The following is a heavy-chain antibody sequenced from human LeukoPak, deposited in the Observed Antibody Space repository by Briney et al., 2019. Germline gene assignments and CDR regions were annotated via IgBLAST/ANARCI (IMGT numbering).Heavy chain of an antibody. CDR1: GGSIGRSSYY. J-gene: IGHJ4*02. CDR3: ARSGLGAGTHSFDY. D-gene: IGHD3-16*01. Sequence: PSETLSLTCTVSGGSIGRSSYYWVWIRQPPGKGLEWIGSIYYSGTAYNNPSLKSRVIISIDPSNNRFSLKVASVTAADTAVYFCARSGLGAGTHSFDYWGQGNVVTVSS. CDR2: IYYSGTA. V-gene: IGHV4-39*01.